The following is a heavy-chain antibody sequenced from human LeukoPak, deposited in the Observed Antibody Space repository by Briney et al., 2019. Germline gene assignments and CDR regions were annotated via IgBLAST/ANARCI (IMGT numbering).Heavy chain of an antibody. V-gene: IGHV1-8*01. Sequence: ASVKVSCKASGYTFTTYDINWVRQATGQGPEWMGWMNPNSGNTGYAQKFQGRVTMTRNTSINTAYMELSGLRSEDTAVYYCARCSVRLGKKNDFWGQGTLVTVSS. CDR3: ARCSVRLGKKNDF. J-gene: IGHJ4*02. CDR1: GYTFTTYD. D-gene: IGHD2-15*01. CDR2: MNPNSGNT.